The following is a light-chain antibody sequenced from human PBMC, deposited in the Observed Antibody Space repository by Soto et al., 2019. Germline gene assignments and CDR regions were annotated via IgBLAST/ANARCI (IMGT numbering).Light chain of an antibody. CDR1: NSDVGRYNS. CDR3: FSYTANDNWV. J-gene: IGLJ3*02. CDR2: AVR. Sequence: LTQPHSVSESPGKTVTISCTGTNSDVGRYNSVSWYQQLPGKAPQLIISAVRQRPSGVPDRFSGSKSGNTASLTISGLQTDDEADYFCFSYTANDNWVFGGGTKLTVL. V-gene: IGLV2-11*01.